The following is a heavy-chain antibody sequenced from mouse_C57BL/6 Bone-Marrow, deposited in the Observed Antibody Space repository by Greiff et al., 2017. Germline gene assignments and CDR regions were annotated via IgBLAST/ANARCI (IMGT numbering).Heavy chain of an antibody. Sequence: DVKLVESGGGLVQPGGSLKLSCAASGFTFSDYGMAWVRQAPRKGPEGVAFISNLAYSIYYADTVTGRFTISRENAKNTLYLEMSSLRSEDTAMYYCARRTGSYWYFDVWGTGTTVTVSS. J-gene: IGHJ1*03. CDR1: GFTFSDYG. CDR3: ARRTGSYWYFDV. CDR2: ISNLAYSI. V-gene: IGHV5-15*04. D-gene: IGHD4-1*01.